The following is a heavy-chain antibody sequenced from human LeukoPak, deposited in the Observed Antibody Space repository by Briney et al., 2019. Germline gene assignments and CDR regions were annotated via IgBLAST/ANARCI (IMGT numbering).Heavy chain of an antibody. V-gene: IGHV4-34*01. Sequence: SETLSLTCAVYGGSFRGYFWGWVRQTPVKGLEWLGEITHNGGTNYMPSLSGRVSVFQDVSKNQFFLKLSSVTAADTGVYYCARGNSGSHWGDHYFYMDVWGKGTTVIVSS. CDR1: GGSFRGYF. CDR3: ARGNSGSHWGDHYFYMDV. D-gene: IGHD1-26*01. CDR2: ITHNGGT. J-gene: IGHJ6*03.